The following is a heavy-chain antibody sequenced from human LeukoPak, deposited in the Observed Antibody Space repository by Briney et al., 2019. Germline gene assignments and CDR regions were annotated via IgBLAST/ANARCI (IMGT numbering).Heavy chain of an antibody. D-gene: IGHD3-22*01. Sequence: PGGSLRLSCAASGFTFSSYGMHWVRQAPGKGLEWVAVISYDGSNKYYADSVKGRFTISRDNSKNTPYLQMNSLRAEDTAVYYCAKEDYDSSGPNAFDIWGQGTMVTVSS. J-gene: IGHJ3*02. CDR1: GFTFSSYG. CDR3: AKEDYDSSGPNAFDI. V-gene: IGHV3-30*18. CDR2: ISYDGSNK.